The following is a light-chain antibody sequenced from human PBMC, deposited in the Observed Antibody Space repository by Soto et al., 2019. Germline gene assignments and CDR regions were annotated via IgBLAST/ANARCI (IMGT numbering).Light chain of an antibody. CDR2: DAS. CDR1: QNIDSW. J-gene: IGKJ3*01. CDR3: QQYNSYPHS. Sequence: DIQVTQSPSTLSASVGDRVTITCRASQNIDSWLAWYQQKPGKTPKLLIYDASSLESGVPSRFSGSGSGTEFTLTISSLQPDDFATYYCQQYNSYPHSFGPGTKVDIK. V-gene: IGKV1-5*01.